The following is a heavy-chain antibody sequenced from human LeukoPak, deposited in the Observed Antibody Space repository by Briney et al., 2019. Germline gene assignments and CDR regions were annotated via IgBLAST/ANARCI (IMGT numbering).Heavy chain of an antibody. CDR2: ISGSGGST. D-gene: IGHD5-24*01. CDR3: AKDDAWLQFND. Sequence: PGGSLRLSRAASGFIFGNYGMSWVRQAPGKGLEWVSAISGSGGSTYYADSVKGRFTISRDNSKNTLYLQMNSLRAEDTAVYYCAKDDAWLQFNDWGQGTLVTVSS. V-gene: IGHV3-23*01. J-gene: IGHJ4*02. CDR1: GFIFGNYG.